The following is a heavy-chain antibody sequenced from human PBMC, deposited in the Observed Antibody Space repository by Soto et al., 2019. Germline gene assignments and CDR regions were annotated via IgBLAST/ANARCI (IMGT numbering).Heavy chain of an antibody. CDR2: VYYSGTT. CDR3: ARTTAVPNTLRSRYFFDY. V-gene: IGHV4-61*01. Sequence: SETLSLICSVSGGSVSDKTYYWSWIRQPPGKRLEWIGYVYYSGTTNYNPSLKSRVTISVDLSKNRFSLRLSSVTTADTALYYCARTTAVPNTLRSRYFFDYWGQGTLVTVSS. J-gene: IGHJ4*02. CDR1: GGSVSDKTYY. D-gene: IGHD4-17*01.